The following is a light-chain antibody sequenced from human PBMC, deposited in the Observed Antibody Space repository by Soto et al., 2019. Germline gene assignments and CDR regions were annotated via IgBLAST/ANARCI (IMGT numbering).Light chain of an antibody. Sequence: DIQVTQSPSSLSASVGDRVTITFQASQDISNYLNWYQQKPGKAPKLLIYDASNLETGVPSRLSGSGSGTDFTFTISSLQPEDIATYYCQQYDNLTPLTFGQGTRLQIK. V-gene: IGKV1-33*01. J-gene: IGKJ5*01. CDR3: QQYDNLTPLT. CDR2: DAS. CDR1: QDISNY.